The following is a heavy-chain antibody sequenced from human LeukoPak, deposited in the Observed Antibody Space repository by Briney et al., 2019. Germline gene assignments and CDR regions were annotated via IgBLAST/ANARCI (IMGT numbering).Heavy chain of an antibody. CDR1: GGTFSSYA. CDR2: IIPIFGTA. Sequence: SVKVSCKASGGTFSSYAISWVRQAPGQGLEWMGGIIPIFGTANYAQKFQGRVTITRNTSISTAYMELSSLRSEDTAVYYCARAGEGIFDYWGQGTLVTVSS. V-gene: IGHV1-69*05. D-gene: IGHD3-10*01. CDR3: ARAGEGIFDY. J-gene: IGHJ4*02.